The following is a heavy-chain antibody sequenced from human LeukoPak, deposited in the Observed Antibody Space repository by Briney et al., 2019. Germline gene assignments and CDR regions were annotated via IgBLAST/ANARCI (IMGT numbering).Heavy chain of an antibody. CDR3: ATKTYYYDSSGYSQMYYFDY. J-gene: IGHJ4*02. V-gene: IGHV1-24*01. CDR2: FDPEDGET. D-gene: IGHD3-22*01. Sequence: ASVKVSCKVSGYTLTELSMHWVRQAPGKGLEWMGGFDPEDGETIYAQKFQGRVTMTEDTSTDTAYMELSSLRSEDTAVYYCATKTYYYDSSGYSQMYYFDYRGQGTLVTVSS. CDR1: GYTLTELS.